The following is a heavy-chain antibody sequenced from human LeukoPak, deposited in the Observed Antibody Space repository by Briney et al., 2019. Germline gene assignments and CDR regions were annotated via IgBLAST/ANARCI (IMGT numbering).Heavy chain of an antibody. CDR2: IWYDGSNK. CDR1: GFTFSSYG. J-gene: IGHJ4*02. CDR3: VRDRAYYDFWSGYGY. Sequence: PGGSLRLSCAASGFTFSSYGMHWVRQAPGKGLEWVAVIWYDGSNKYYADSVKGRFTISRDNSKNTLYLQMNSLRAEDTAVYYCVRDRAYYDFWSGYGYWGQGTLVTASS. V-gene: IGHV3-33*01. D-gene: IGHD3-3*01.